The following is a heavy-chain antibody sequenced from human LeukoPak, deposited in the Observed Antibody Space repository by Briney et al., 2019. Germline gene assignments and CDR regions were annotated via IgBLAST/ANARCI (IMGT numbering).Heavy chain of an antibody. CDR2: NYYSEST. V-gene: IGHV4-30-4*01. Sequence: SQTLSLNGTVSGGSISSGDYYWRWIRQPPGKGLERSGYNYYSESTYYNPSLKSLVTISVDTSKNQFSLKLSSVTAADTAVYYCASLYYYGSGSYYAPPLQYYYGMDVWGKGTTVTVSS. J-gene: IGHJ6*04. CDR1: GGSISSGDYY. CDR3: ASLYYYGSGSYYAPPLQYYYGMDV. D-gene: IGHD3-10*01.